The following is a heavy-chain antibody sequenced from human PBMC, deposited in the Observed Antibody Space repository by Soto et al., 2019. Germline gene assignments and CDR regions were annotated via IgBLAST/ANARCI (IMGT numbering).Heavy chain of an antibody. D-gene: IGHD2-8*02. V-gene: IGHV4-59*01. CDR3: ARSYCADSVSCNWFDP. CDR1: GDSSSTYY. Sequence: QVQLQESGPGLVKSSETLSLTCSVSGDSSSTYYWGWIRQPPGKGLEWIGYINYSGRSNHNPSLKSRLSISGDASKNHVSLKLTSVTAADTAVYYCARSYCADSVSCNWFDPWGQGTLVVVSS. J-gene: IGHJ5*02. CDR2: INYSGRS.